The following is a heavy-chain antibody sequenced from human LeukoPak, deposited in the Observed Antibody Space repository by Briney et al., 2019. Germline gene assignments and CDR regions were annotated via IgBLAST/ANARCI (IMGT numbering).Heavy chain of an antibody. CDR2: ISSSSSYI. D-gene: IGHD6-13*01. V-gene: IGHV3-21*01. Sequence: GGSLRLSCAASGFTFSSYSMNWVRQAPGKGLEWVSSISSSSSYIYYADSVKGRFTISRDNAKNSLYPQMNSRRAEDTAVYYCARRGTRMSSSSWFDYWGQGTLVTVSS. J-gene: IGHJ4*02. CDR3: ARRGTRMSSSSWFDY. CDR1: GFTFSSYS.